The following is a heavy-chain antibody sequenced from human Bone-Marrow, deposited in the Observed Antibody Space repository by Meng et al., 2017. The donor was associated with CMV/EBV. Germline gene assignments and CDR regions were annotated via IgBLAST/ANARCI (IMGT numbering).Heavy chain of an antibody. V-gene: IGHV4-4*02. Sequence: QVQVQVSGPVLVKPSGRRCLTCAVSGGSISSSNWWSWVRQPPGKGLEWIGEIYHSGSTNYNPSLKSRVTISVDKSKNQFSLKLSSVTAADTAVYYCAVGGYGGGCFDYWGQGTLVTVSS. CDR1: GGSISSSNW. D-gene: IGHD4-23*01. J-gene: IGHJ4*02. CDR3: AVGGYGGGCFDY. CDR2: IYHSGST.